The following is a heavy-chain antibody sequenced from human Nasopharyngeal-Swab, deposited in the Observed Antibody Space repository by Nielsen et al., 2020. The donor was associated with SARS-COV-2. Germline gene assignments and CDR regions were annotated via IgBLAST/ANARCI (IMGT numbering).Heavy chain of an antibody. CDR2: TYSDGLTT. J-gene: IGHJ4*02. CDR3: AKAKGDLWSGYSTGHYFDH. Sequence: GESLQISCTASGFNLRSYVMTWVRQPPGKGLEWVSVTYSDGLTTYYGDSVKGRFTISRDNSKNTLFLQMNSLRAEDTAVYYCAKAKGDLWSGYSTGHYFDHWGQGTHVTVSA. V-gene: IGHV3-23*03. D-gene: IGHD3-3*01. CDR1: GFNLRSYV.